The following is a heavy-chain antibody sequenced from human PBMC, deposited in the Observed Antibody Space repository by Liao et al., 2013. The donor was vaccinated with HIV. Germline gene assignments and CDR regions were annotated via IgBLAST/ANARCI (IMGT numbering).Heavy chain of an antibody. Sequence: QLQLQESGSGLVKPSQTLSLTCAVSGDSISSGAYSWTWIRQPPGKGLEWIGYIDHSGSTYYSPSLNSRVTMSVDTSKNQFSLKLTSVTAADTAVYYCARAPRAFDIWGQGTMVTVSS. CDR2: IDHSGST. J-gene: IGHJ3*02. V-gene: IGHV4-30-2*01. CDR1: GDSISSGAYS. CDR3: ARAPRAFDI.